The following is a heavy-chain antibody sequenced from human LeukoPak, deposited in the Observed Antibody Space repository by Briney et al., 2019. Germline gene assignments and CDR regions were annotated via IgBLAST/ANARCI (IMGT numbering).Heavy chain of an antibody. CDR2: ISGSGGST. J-gene: IGHJ4*02. V-gene: IGHV3-23*01. D-gene: IGHD4-17*01. CDR1: GFTFSSYS. Sequence: GGSLRLSCAASGFTFSSYSMNWVRQAPGKGLEWVSAISGSGGSTYYADSVKGRFTISRDNSKNTLYLQMNSLRAEDTAVYYCATSTVTTFAPKWGQGTLVTVSS. CDR3: ATSTVTTFAPK.